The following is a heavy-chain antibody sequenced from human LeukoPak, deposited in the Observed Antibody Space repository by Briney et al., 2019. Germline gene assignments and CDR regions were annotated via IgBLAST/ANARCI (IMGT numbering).Heavy chain of an antibody. CDR2: ISYDGSNK. J-gene: IGHJ4*02. Sequence: GGSLGLSCAASGFTFSSYAMHWVRQAPGKGLEWVAVISYDGSNKYYADSVKGRFTISRDNSKNTLYLQMNSLRAEDTAVYYCARFKIREAFDYWGQGTLVTVSS. V-gene: IGHV3-30*04. CDR3: ARFKIREAFDY. D-gene: IGHD3-10*01. CDR1: GFTFSSYA.